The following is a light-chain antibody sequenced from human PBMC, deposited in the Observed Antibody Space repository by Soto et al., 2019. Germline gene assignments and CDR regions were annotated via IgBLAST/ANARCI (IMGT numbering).Light chain of an antibody. Sequence: QSALPQPPSASGTPGQRVTISCSGSGSSIGTNTVNWYRQLPGTAPKLLIYGNNQRPSGVPDRFSGSKSGTSASLAISGLQSEDEADYYCAAWDGSLNNVLFGGGTKVTVL. CDR1: GSSIGTNT. CDR3: AAWDGSLNNVL. V-gene: IGLV1-44*01. CDR2: GNN. J-gene: IGLJ2*01.